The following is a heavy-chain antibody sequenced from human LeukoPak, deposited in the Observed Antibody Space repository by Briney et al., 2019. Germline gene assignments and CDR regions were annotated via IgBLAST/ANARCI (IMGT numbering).Heavy chain of an antibody. Sequence: SETLSLTCTVSGGSLNRYYWTWIRQPPGKGLEWIGYMHYSGNTNYNTSLKNRVTISVDTSKSQFSLKLSAVTAADAAVYYFARVSSSSWFGPFDYWGQGTLATVSS. J-gene: IGHJ4*02. D-gene: IGHD6-13*01. CDR2: MHYSGNT. CDR1: GGSLNRYY. V-gene: IGHV4-59*01. CDR3: ARVSSSSWFGPFDY.